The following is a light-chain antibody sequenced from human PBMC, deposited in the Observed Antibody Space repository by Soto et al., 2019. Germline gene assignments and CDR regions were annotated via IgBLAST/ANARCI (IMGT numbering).Light chain of an antibody. Sequence: QSVLTQPASVSGSPGQSITISCTGSSSDVGGYNYVSRYQQHPGKAPKLMIYDVTNRPSGVSNRFSGSKSGNTASLTISGLQAEDEADYYCSSYTSSDTLTFGGGTKLTVL. CDR1: SSDVGGYNY. CDR3: SSYTSSDTLT. CDR2: DVT. V-gene: IGLV2-14*03. J-gene: IGLJ2*01.